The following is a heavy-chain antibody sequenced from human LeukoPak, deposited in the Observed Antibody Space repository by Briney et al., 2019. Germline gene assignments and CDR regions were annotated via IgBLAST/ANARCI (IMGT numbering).Heavy chain of an antibody. CDR1: GFTFSSYS. D-gene: IGHD2-2*01. V-gene: IGHV3-21*01. CDR2: ISSSSSYI. J-gene: IGHJ4*02. Sequence: PGGSLRLSCAASGFTFSSYSMNWVRQAPGKGLEWVSSISSSSSYIYYADSVKGRFTISRDNAKNSLYLQMHSLRVEDTAVYYCARAPTVLVGYCSSSSCQADYWGQGTLVTVSS. CDR3: ARAPTVLVGYCSSSSCQADY.